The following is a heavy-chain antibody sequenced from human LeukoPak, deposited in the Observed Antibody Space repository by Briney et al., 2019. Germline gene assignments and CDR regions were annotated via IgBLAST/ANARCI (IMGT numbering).Heavy chain of an antibody. V-gene: IGHV4-59*01. D-gene: IGHD5-18*01. CDR1: GGSISSYY. CDR2: IYYSGST. Sequence: SETLSLTCTVSGGSISSYYWSWIRQPPGKGLEWIGYIYYSGSTNYNPSLKSRVTISVDTSKNQFSLKLSSVTAADTAVYHCARVDVDTAMVFDYWGQGTLVTVSS. CDR3: ARVDVDTAMVFDY. J-gene: IGHJ4*02.